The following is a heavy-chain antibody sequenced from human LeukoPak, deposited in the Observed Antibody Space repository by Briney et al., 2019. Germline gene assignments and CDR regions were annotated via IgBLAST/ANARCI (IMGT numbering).Heavy chain of an antibody. V-gene: IGHV3-30*18. CDR3: AKDYCSSTSCYYYYGMEV. CDR1: RFTLSSYG. Sequence: GWSLTLSCAASRFTLSSYGMHWVRQAPGTGLEWVAVRSYDGSNKYYADSANGRFTISRDNSKITLYLQMNSLSAEDTAVYYSAKDYCSSTSCYYYYGMEVWGQGTTVTVSS. D-gene: IGHD2-2*01. CDR2: RSYDGSNK. J-gene: IGHJ6*02.